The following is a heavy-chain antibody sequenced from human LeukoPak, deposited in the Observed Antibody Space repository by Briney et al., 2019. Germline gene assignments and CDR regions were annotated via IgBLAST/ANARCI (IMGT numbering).Heavy chain of an antibody. CDR3: ARDRAAPTWYFDL. V-gene: IGHV3-23*01. Sequence: PGGSLRLSCAASGFTFSSYAMSWVRQAPGKGLEWVSAISGSGGSTYYADSVKGRFSISRDNSKNTLYLQMNSLRAEDTAVYYCARDRAAPTWYFDLWGRGTLVTVSS. CDR2: ISGSGGST. D-gene: IGHD2-15*01. CDR1: GFTFSSYA. J-gene: IGHJ2*01.